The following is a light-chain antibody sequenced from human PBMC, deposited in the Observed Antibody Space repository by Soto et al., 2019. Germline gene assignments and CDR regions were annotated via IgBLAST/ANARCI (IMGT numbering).Light chain of an antibody. V-gene: IGLV1-40*01. J-gene: IGLJ1*01. CDR1: SSNIGAGYD. Sequence: QSVLPQPPSVSGVLGQRVTISCTGSSSNIGAGYDVHWYQQVPGTAPKLLIYGNSNRPSGVPDRFSGSKSGTSGSLAITGLQAEDDADYYCQSYDSSLNGFFVFGTGTKVTVL. CDR2: GNS. CDR3: QSYDSSLNGFFV.